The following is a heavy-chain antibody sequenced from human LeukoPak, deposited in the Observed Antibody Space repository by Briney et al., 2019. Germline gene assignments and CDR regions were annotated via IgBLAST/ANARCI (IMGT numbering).Heavy chain of an antibody. CDR2: IYYSGST. J-gene: IGHJ4*02. CDR3: ASLTYHYFDY. Sequence: SETLSLTCTVSGGSTSSYYWSWIRQPPGKGLGWIGYIYYSGSTNYNPSLKSRVTISVDTSKNQFPLKLSSVTAADTAVYYCASLTYHYFDYWGQGTLVTVSS. CDR1: GGSTSSYY. V-gene: IGHV4-59*01.